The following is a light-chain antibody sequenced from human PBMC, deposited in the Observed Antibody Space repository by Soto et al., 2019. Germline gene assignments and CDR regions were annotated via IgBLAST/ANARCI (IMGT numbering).Light chain of an antibody. V-gene: IGKV3-15*01. J-gene: IGKJ5*01. CDR3: QQYHNGPPIT. CDR1: QSVSSN. CDR2: GAS. Sequence: EIVLTQSPGTLSLSPGERATLSCRASQSVSSNLAWYQQKPGQAPRLLIYGASTRATGIPARFSGSGSGTEFTLTISSLKSEEFAVYYCQQYHNGPPITVCEGTRLEI.